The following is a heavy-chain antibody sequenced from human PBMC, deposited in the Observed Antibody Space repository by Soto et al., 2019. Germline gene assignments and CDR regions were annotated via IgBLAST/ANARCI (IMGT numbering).Heavy chain of an antibody. CDR1: GGSISSYY. Sequence: PSETLSLTCTVSGGSISSYYWSWIRQPPGKGLEWIGYIYYSGSTNYNPSLKSRVTISVDTSKNQFSLKLSSVTAADTAVYYCARVGSGSSWYGYWNWFDPWGQGTLVTVSS. V-gene: IGHV4-59*01. CDR3: ARVGSGSSWYGYWNWFDP. CDR2: IYYSGST. D-gene: IGHD6-13*01. J-gene: IGHJ5*02.